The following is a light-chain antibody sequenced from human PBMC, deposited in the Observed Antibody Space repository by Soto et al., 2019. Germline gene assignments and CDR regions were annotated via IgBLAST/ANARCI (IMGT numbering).Light chain of an antibody. CDR1: QGISSY. J-gene: IGKJ4*01. CDR3: QQLNGYPLT. Sequence: DIQLTQSPSFLSASVGDRVTITCRASQGISSYLAWYQQKPGKAPKLLIYAALILQSGVPSRFSGSGSGTEFTLTISSLQPEDFATYYCQQLNGYPLTFGGGTKVEIK. CDR2: AAL. V-gene: IGKV1-9*01.